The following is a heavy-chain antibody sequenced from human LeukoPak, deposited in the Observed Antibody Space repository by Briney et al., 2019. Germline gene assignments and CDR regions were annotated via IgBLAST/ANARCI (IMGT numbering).Heavy chain of an antibody. V-gene: IGHV4-30-2*01. J-gene: IGHJ3*02. D-gene: IGHD6-6*01. CDR2: IYHSGST. CDR3: ARDRDSSFYNPFDI. Sequence: PTQTLSLTCTVSGGSISSGGYYWSWIRQPPGKGLEWIGYIYHSGSTYYNPSLKSRVTISVDRSKNQFSLKLSSVTAADTAVYYCARDRDSSFYNPFDIWGQGTMVTVSS. CDR1: GGSISSGGYY.